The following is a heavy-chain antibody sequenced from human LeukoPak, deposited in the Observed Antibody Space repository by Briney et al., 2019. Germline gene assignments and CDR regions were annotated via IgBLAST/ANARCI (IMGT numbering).Heavy chain of an antibody. D-gene: IGHD3-3*01. V-gene: IGHV3-7*01. CDR2: IKEDGSEK. CDR1: GFTFSSYW. CDR3: VRDAHSGFLSSPRMDV. Sequence: GGSLRLSCAASGFTFSSYWMSWVRQAPGKGLEWVANIKEDGSEKYYVDSVKGRFTISRDNAKNSLYLQMNSLRAEDTAVYYCVRDAHSGFLSSPRMDVWGQGTPVTVSS. J-gene: IGHJ6*02.